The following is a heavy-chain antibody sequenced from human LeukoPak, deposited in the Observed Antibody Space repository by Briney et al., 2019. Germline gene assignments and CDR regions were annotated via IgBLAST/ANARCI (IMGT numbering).Heavy chain of an antibody. V-gene: IGHV3-30*04. CDR2: ISYDGTEN. CDR3: TRTEDCGGGTCFDL. D-gene: IGHD2-21*01. J-gene: IGHJ4*02. CDR1: GFTFSNYP. Sequence: PRGSLRLSCAGSGFTFSNYPIHWVRQPPGQGLEWVTVISYDGTENYYADSGKGHFTISRDNSKNTVFLEMHSLRLEDTAVYYCTRTEDCGGGTCFDLWGQGSLVTVS.